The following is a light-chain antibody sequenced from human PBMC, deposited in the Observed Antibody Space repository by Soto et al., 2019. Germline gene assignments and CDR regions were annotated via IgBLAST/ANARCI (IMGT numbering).Light chain of an antibody. Sequence: QSVLTQPASVSGSPGQSITISCTGTSSDVGGYNYVSWYQQHPGKAPKLIMYDVSNRPSGVSNSFSGSKSGNTASLTISGLQAEDEADYYCGSYTSSNTYVFGTGTKVTVL. CDR1: SSDVGGYNY. V-gene: IGLV2-14*03. J-gene: IGLJ1*01. CDR3: GSYTSSNTYV. CDR2: DVS.